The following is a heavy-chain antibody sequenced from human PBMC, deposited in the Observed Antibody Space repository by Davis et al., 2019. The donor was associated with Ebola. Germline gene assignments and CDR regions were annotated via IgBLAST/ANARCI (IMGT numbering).Heavy chain of an antibody. J-gene: IGHJ6*04. V-gene: IGHV3-21*04. CDR2: ISSDSDYI. Sequence: GGSLRLSCAASGFTFSTYSMSWVRQAPGKGLEWVSSISSDSDYIYYADSAKGRFTISRDNSKNTLYLQMNSLRAEDTAVYYCAKDSGSGWYYRLYGMDVWGKGTTVTVSS. CDR1: GFTFSTYS. D-gene: IGHD6-19*01. CDR3: AKDSGSGWYYRLYGMDV.